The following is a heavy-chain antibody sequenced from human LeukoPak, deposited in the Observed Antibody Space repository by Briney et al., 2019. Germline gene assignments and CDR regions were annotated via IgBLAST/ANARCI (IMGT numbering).Heavy chain of an antibody. CDR3: AKFDGYSYGYDY. CDR1: GFTFSSYA. CDR2: ISGSGGST. J-gene: IGHJ4*02. V-gene: IGHV3-23*01. D-gene: IGHD5-18*01. Sequence: PGGTLRLSCAASGFTFSSYAMSWVRQAPGKGLEWVSAISGSGGSTYYADSVKGRFTISRDNSKNTLYLQMNSLRAEDTAVYYWAKFDGYSYGYDYWGQGTLVTVSS.